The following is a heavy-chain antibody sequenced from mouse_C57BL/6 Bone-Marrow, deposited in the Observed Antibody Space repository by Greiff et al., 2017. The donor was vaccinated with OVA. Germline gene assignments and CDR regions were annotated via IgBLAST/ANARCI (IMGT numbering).Heavy chain of an antibody. CDR3: ARWGLYYGSSPGY. J-gene: IGHJ2*01. V-gene: IGHV1-55*01. Sequence: VQLQQSGAELVKPGASVKMSCKASGYTFTSYWITWVKQRPGQGLEWIGDIYPGSGSTNYNEKFKSKATLTVDTSSSTAYMQLSSLTSEDSAVYYCARWGLYYGSSPGYWGQGTTLTVSS. CDR1: GYTFTSYW. D-gene: IGHD1-1*01. CDR2: IYPGSGST.